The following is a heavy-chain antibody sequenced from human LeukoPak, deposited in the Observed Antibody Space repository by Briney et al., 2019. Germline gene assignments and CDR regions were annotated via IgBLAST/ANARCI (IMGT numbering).Heavy chain of an antibody. CDR2: ISSSSSYI. V-gene: IGHV3-21*01. Sequence: GGSLRLSCAASGFTFSSYSMNWVRQAPGKGLEWVSSISSSSSYIYYADSVKGRFTISRDNAKNSLYLQMNSLRAEDTAVYYCASLPATATPFDPWGQGTLVIVSS. CDR3: ASLPATATPFDP. J-gene: IGHJ5*02. D-gene: IGHD2-15*01. CDR1: GFTFSSYS.